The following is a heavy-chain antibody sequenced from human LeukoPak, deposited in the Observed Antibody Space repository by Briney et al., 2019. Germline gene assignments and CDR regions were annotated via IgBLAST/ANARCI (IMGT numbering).Heavy chain of an antibody. V-gene: IGHV4-59*01. D-gene: IGHD1-26*01. J-gene: IGHJ4*02. CDR1: GGSISSYY. CDR3: ARKVGATKDFDY. CDR2: IYYSGST. Sequence: SETLSLTCTVSGGSISSYYWSWIRPPPGKGLEWIGYIYYSGSTNYNPSLKSRVTISVDTSKNQFSLKLSSVAAADTAVYYCARKVGATKDFDYWGQGTLVTVSS.